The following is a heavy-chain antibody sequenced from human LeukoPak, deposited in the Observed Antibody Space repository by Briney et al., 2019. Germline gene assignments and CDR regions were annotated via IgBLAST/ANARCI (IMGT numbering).Heavy chain of an antibody. J-gene: IGHJ4*03. CDR2: IAFDDTDR. Sequence: PGGSLRLSCAASGFIFGDYAMHWVRQAPGKGLEWVAAIAFDDTDRYYIDSVKGRFTISRDDSKNTLYLHMTSLRAEDTAVYYCARVVCSGGYCYSDYWGQGTLVTVSS. D-gene: IGHD2-15*01. V-gene: IGHV3-30*04. CDR3: ARVVCSGGYCYSDY. CDR1: GFIFGDYA.